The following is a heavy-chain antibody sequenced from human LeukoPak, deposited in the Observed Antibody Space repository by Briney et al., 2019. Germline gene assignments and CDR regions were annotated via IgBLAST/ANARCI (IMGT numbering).Heavy chain of an antibody. V-gene: IGHV1-69*13. Sequence: ASVTVSCKASGYTFTSYGISWVRQAPGQGLEWMGGIIPIFGTANYAQKFQGRVTITADESTSTAYMELSSLRSEDTAVYYCARAGGYSYGYDYWGQGTLVTVSS. CDR3: ARAGGYSYGYDY. CDR2: IIPIFGTA. D-gene: IGHD5-18*01. CDR1: GYTFTSYG. J-gene: IGHJ4*02.